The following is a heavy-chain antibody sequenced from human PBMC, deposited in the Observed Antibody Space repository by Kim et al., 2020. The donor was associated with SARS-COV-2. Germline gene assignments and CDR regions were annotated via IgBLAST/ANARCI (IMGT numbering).Heavy chain of an antibody. CDR3: AKGGAYYGSGSYYTSGYVDY. J-gene: IGHJ4*02. Sequence: GGSLRLSCAASGFSFSSYAMSWVRQAPGKGLEWVSAISGSGGSTYYADSVKGRFTISRDNSKNTLYLQMNSLRAEDTAVYYCAKGGAYYGSGSYYTSGYVDYWGQGTLVTVSS. D-gene: IGHD3-10*01. V-gene: IGHV3-23*01. CDR1: GFSFSSYA. CDR2: ISGSGGST.